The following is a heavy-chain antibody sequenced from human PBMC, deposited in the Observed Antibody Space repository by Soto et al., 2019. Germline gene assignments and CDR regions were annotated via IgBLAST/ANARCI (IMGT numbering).Heavy chain of an antibody. Sequence: KASETLSLTCTVSGGSISSSSYYWGWIRQPPGKGLEWIGSIYYSGSTYYNPSLKSRVTISVDTSKNQFSLKLSSVTAADTAVYYCARGGSSGWGTPVDYWGQGTLVNVSS. D-gene: IGHD6-19*01. CDR2: IYYSGST. CDR1: GGSISSSSYY. CDR3: ARGGSSGWGTPVDY. V-gene: IGHV4-39*01. J-gene: IGHJ4*02.